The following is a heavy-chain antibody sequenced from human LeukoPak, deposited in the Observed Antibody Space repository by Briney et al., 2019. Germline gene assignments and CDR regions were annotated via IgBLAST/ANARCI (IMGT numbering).Heavy chain of an antibody. Sequence: GASVKVSCKASGYTFTSYGISWVRQAPGQGLEWMGWISAYNGNTNYAQKLQGRVTMTTDTSTSTAYMELRSLRSDDTAVYYCARDQTVRATTYYDYVWGSYRFSVLSAFDIWGQGTMVTVSS. CDR3: ARDQTVRATTYYDYVWGSYRFSVLSAFDI. D-gene: IGHD3-16*02. V-gene: IGHV1-18*01. CDR1: GYTFTSYG. CDR2: ISAYNGNT. J-gene: IGHJ3*02.